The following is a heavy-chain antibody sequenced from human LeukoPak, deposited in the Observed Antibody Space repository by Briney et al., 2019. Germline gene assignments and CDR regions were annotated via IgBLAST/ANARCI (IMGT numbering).Heavy chain of an antibody. D-gene: IGHD6-13*01. CDR3: ARDPGWVPAAGTTPIDY. Sequence: GGSLRLSCAASGFTFSSYSMNWVRQAPGKGLECVSSISSCSSYIYYADSVKGRFTISRDNAKNSLYLQMNSLRAEDTAVYYCARDPGWVPAAGTTPIDYWGQGTLVTVSS. J-gene: IGHJ4*02. CDR2: ISSCSSYI. V-gene: IGHV3-21*01. CDR1: GFTFSSYS.